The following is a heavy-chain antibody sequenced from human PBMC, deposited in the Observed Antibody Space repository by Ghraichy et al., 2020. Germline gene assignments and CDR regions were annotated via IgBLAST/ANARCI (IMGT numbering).Heavy chain of an antibody. D-gene: IGHD2-2*01. J-gene: IGHJ4*02. CDR2: IYYSGST. Sequence: SETLSLTCTVSGGSISSSSYYWGWIRQPPGKGLEWIGSIYYSGSTYYNPSLKSRVTISVDTSKNQFSLKLSSVTAADTAVYYCARNLGYCSSTSCYDVGTMDYWGQGTLVTVSS. CDR3: ARNLGYCSSTSCYDVGTMDY. CDR1: GGSISSSSYY. V-gene: IGHV4-39*01.